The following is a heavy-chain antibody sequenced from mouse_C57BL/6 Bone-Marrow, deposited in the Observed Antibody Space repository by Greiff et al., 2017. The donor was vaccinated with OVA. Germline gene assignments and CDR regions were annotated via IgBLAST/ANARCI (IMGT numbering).Heavy chain of an antibody. CDR2: IWSDGST. V-gene: IGHV2-6-1*01. Sequence: QVQLQQSGPGLVAPSQSLSITCTVSGFSLTSYGVHWVRQPPGKGLEWLVVIWSDGSTTYNSALKSRLSISKDNSKSQVFLKMNSLQTDDTAMYYCARHGVATNGYAMDYWGQGTSVTVSS. CDR1: GFSLTSYG. J-gene: IGHJ4*01. D-gene: IGHD1-1*01. CDR3: ARHGVATNGYAMDY.